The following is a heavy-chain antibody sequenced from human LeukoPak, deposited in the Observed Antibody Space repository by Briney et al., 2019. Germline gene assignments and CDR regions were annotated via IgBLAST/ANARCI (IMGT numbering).Heavy chain of an antibody. D-gene: IGHD2-2*01. CDR2: IYYSGST. CDR3: ASRSSDVVVPAAKFDP. Sequence: SETLSLTCTVSGGSISSYYWSWIRQPPGKGLEWIGYIYYSGSTNYNPSLKSRVTISVDTSKNQFSLKLSSVTAADTAVYYCASRSSDVVVPAAKFDPWGQGTLVTVSS. J-gene: IGHJ5*02. CDR1: GGSISSYY. V-gene: IGHV4-59*12.